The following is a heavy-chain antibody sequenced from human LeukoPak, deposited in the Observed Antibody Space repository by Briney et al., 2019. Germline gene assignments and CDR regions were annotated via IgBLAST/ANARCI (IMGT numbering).Heavy chain of an antibody. D-gene: IGHD2-15*01. CDR3: ARNVDRIGKNAFDI. Sequence: SGPTLVNPTQTLTLTCTFSGFSLSTSGMCVSWIRQPPGKALEWLARIDWDDDKYYSTSLKTRLTISKDTSKNQVVLTMTNMDPVDTATYYCARNVDRIGKNAFDIWGQGTMVTVSS. V-gene: IGHV2-70*11. CDR2: IDWDDDK. CDR1: GFSLSTSGMC. J-gene: IGHJ3*02.